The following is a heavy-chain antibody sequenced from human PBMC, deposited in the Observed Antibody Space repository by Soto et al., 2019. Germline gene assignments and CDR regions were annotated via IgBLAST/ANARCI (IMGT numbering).Heavy chain of an antibody. CDR2: ISAYNGNT. Sequence: GASVKVSCKASGYTFTSYGISWVRQAPGQGLGWMGWISAYNGNTNYAQKLQGRDTMTTDTSTSTAYMELRSLRSDDTAVYYCARSVGGYCSGGSFYGEDTLGAFDTWGQGTMVTVSS. CDR1: GYTFTSYG. J-gene: IGHJ3*02. V-gene: IGHV1-18*01. CDR3: ARSVGGYCSGGSFYGEDTLGAFDT. D-gene: IGHD2-15*01.